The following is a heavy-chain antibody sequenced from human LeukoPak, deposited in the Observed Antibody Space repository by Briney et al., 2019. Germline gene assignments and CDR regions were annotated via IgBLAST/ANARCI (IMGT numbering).Heavy chain of an antibody. CDR2: IRYDGSNK. CDR1: GFTFSSYG. D-gene: IGHD3-16*01. CDR3: AKPGGMNWFDP. J-gene: IGHJ5*02. Sequence: GGSLRLSXAASGFTFSSYGMHWVRQAPGKGLEWVAFIRYDGSNKDYADSVKGRFTISRDNSKNTLYLQMNSLRAEDTAVYYCAKPGGMNWFDPWGPGTLVTVSS. V-gene: IGHV3-30*02.